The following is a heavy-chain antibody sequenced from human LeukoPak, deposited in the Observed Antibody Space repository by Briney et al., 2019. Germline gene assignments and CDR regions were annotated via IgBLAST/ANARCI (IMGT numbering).Heavy chain of an antibody. CDR1: GFTVSSNY. CDR3: AREASGSYFAN. V-gene: IGHV3-53*01. Sequence: GGSLRLSCAASGFTVSSNYMSWVRQAPGKGLEWVSVIYGGGSTYYADSVKGRFTISRDNSRNTLYLQMNSLRAEDTAVYYCAREASGSYFANWGQETLVTVSS. J-gene: IGHJ4*02. CDR2: IYGGGST. D-gene: IGHD1-26*01.